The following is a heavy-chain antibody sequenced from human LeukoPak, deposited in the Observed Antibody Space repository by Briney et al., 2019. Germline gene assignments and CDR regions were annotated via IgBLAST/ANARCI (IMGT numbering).Heavy chain of an antibody. V-gene: IGHV3-21*01. CDR2: ISSSSSYI. CDR3: ARIRGSGYYSIYYFDY. D-gene: IGHD3-22*01. CDR1: GFTFSSYS. Sequence: GGSLRLSCAASGFTFSSYSMNWVRQAPGKGLEWVSSISSSSSYIYYADSVKGRFTISRDNAKNSLYLQMNSLRAEDTAVYYCARIRGSGYYSIYYFDYWGQGTLVTVSS. J-gene: IGHJ4*02.